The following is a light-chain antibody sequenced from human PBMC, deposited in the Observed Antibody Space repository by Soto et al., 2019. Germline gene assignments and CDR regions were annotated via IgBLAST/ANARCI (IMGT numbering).Light chain of an antibody. CDR2: DAS. V-gene: IGKV1-5*01. Sequence: DIQMTQSPSTLSASVGDRVTITCRASQSISSWLAWYQQKPGKAPKLLIYDASSLESGVPSRFSGSGSGTDFTLTISSLQPDDFATYYCQQYNSYSATFGQGTKVEIK. CDR3: QQYNSYSAT. CDR1: QSISSW. J-gene: IGKJ1*01.